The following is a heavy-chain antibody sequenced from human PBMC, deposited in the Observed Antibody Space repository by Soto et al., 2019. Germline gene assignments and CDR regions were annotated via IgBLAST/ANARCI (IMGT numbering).Heavy chain of an antibody. CDR3: ARDDSSGYNQFDY. Sequence: ASVKVSCKASGYTFTSHAMHWVRQAPGQRLEWMGWINAGNGNTKYSQKFQGRVTITRDTSASTAYMELSSLRSEDTAVYYCARDDSSGYNQFDYWGQGTLVTVSS. V-gene: IGHV1-3*01. J-gene: IGHJ4*02. CDR1: GYTFTSHA. CDR2: INAGNGNT. D-gene: IGHD3-22*01.